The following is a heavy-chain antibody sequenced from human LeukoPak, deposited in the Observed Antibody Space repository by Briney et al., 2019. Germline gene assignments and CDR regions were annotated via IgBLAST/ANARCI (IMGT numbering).Heavy chain of an antibody. Sequence: PGGSLRLSCAASGFTFSNYEMHWVRQAPGKGLEWVAVISYDGSNKFYADSVKGRFTISRDYSKNTLYLQMNSLRAEDTAMYYCARGPNNDYGDYWGQGTLVTVSS. CDR2: ISYDGSNK. CDR1: GFTFSNYE. V-gene: IGHV3-30*04. CDR3: ARGPNNDYGDY. J-gene: IGHJ4*02. D-gene: IGHD1/OR15-1a*01.